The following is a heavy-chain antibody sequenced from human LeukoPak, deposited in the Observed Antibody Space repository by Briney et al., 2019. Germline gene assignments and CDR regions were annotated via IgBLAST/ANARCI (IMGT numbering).Heavy chain of an antibody. CDR3: TTGRRYQLYDY. CDR2: FAPEDGEA. Sequence: ASVKVSCKVLGNTLTELSMHWVRQAPGEGLESMGGFAPEDGEAIYAQQFQGRLAMTEDTSTDTAYMELSSPTSEDTAVYYCTTGRRYQLYDYWGQGTLVTVSS. V-gene: IGHV1-24*01. D-gene: IGHD1-1*01. CDR1: GNTLTELS. J-gene: IGHJ4*02.